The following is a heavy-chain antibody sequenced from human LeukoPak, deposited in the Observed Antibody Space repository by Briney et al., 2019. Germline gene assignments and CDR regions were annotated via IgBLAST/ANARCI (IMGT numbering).Heavy chain of an antibody. J-gene: IGHJ1*01. Sequence: GASVKVSCKASGYTFTSYDINWVRQATGQGLEWMGWMNPNSGNTGYAQKFQGRVTMTRNTSISTAYMELSSLRSEDTAVYYCASPASGQNSSGYYFQHWGQGTLVTVSS. D-gene: IGHD3-22*01. CDR3: ASPASGQNSSGYYFQH. CDR1: GYTFTSYD. CDR2: MNPNSGNT. V-gene: IGHV1-8*01.